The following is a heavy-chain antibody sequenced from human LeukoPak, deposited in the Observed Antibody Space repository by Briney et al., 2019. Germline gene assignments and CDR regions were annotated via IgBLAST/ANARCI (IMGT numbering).Heavy chain of an antibody. CDR2: IGGSGNDK. J-gene: IGHJ1*01. CDR3: VRADGSSGSSEYFQH. V-gene: IGHV3-21*01. CDR1: GFTFSRYS. D-gene: IGHD5-12*01. Sequence: GGSLRLSCLASGFTFSRYSMLWVRQAPGKGLEWASCIGGSGNDKHYIDSVKGRFTISRDNAKNSLFLRMNSLTAEDTAVYYCVRADGSSGSSEYFQHWGQGTLVTVSS.